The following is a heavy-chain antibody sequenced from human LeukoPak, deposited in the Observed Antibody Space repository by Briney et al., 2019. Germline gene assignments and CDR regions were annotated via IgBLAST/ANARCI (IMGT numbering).Heavy chain of an antibody. V-gene: IGHV3-74*01. J-gene: IGHJ6*02. CDR1: GFTFSNYW. CDR3: ARDREKTLGYYGMDV. Sequence: GGSLRLSCAASGFTFSNYWIHWVRQAPGKGLVWVSRINSDGGSTDYADSVKGRFTISRDNSKNTLYLQMNSLRAEDTAVYYCARDREKTLGYYGMDVWGQGTTVTVSS. CDR2: INSDGGST.